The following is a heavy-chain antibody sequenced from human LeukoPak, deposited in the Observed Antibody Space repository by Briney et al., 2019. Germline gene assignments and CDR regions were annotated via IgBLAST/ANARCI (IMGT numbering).Heavy chain of an antibody. CDR2: ISGSGGST. J-gene: IGHJ4*02. CDR1: GFTFSSYA. Sequence: GGSLRLSCAASGFTFSSYAMSWVRQAPGKGLEWVSAISGSGGSTYYADSVKGRFTISRDNSKNTLYLQMKSLRAEDTAVYYCASARRIAVAGTIHYWGQGTLVTVSS. D-gene: IGHD6-19*01. CDR3: ASARRIAVAGTIHY. V-gene: IGHV3-23*01.